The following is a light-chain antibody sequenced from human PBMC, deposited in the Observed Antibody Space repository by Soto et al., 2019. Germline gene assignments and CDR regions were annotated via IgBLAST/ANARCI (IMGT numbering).Light chain of an antibody. CDR3: QSYDNSLSAYV. J-gene: IGLJ1*01. CDR1: SSDIGAGSE. CDR2: GST. Sequence: QSVLTQPPSLSSAPGQRVTISCTGSSSDIGAGSEVHWYQQLPGTAPKLLIFGSTNRPSGVPDRFSGSKSATSASLAITGLQAEDEADYYCQSYDNSLSAYVFGTGT. V-gene: IGLV1-40*01.